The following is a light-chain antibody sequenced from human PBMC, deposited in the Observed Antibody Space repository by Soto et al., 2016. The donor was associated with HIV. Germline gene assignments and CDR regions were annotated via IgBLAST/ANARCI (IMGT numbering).Light chain of an antibody. CDR3: QQSYNTPRS. CDR1: QSVSTY. V-gene: IGKV1-39*01. Sequence: DIQMTQSPSSLSASVGDRVTISCRASQSVSTYVNWFQQKPGKAPKLLIYTASNLQTGVPSRFRGSGFGTDFTLTISSLQPEDFATYYCQQSYNTPRSFGQGTMVEIK. J-gene: IGKJ1*01. CDR2: TAS.